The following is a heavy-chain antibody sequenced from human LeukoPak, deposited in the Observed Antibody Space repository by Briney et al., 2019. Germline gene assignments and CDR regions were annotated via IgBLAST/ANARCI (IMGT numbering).Heavy chain of an antibody. CDR1: GYSISSGYY. V-gene: IGHV4-38-2*02. Sequence: SETLSLTCTVSGYSISSGYYWGWIRQPPGKGLEWIGRIYTSGSTNYNPSLKSRVTMSVDTSKNQFSLKLNSVTAADTAVYYCARDQYYYGSGTPFDPWGQGTLVTVSS. CDR3: ARDQYYYGSGTPFDP. J-gene: IGHJ5*02. D-gene: IGHD3-10*01. CDR2: IYTSGST.